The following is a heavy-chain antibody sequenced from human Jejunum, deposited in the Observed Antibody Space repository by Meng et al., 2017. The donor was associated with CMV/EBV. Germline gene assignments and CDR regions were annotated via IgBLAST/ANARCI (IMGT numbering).Heavy chain of an antibody. J-gene: IGHJ4*02. CDR2: LIPVLNKA. CDR1: GGSFRPYT. D-gene: IGHD2/OR15-2a*01. V-gene: IGHV1-69*10. CDR3: ARGRGNQPLFDF. Sequence: QVQPVQSRAEVRKPGSSGKVACKTSGGSFRPYTFSGVRQAPGQGLEWMGGLIPVLNKAKSAPRFQDRVTFTADETTTTAYMELSSLTFEDTAVYFCARGRGNQPLFDFWGQGTLVTVSS.